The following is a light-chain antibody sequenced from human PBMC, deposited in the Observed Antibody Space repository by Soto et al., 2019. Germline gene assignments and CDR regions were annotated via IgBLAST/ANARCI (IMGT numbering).Light chain of an antibody. Sequence: DIVLTQSPGTLSLSPGERATLSYRASQSLSSSQLAWYQQKPGQAPRLLIYDASNRATGTPARFSGSGSGTDFTLTISSLEAEDFALYYCQQRSKWPVTFGGGTKVDIK. CDR1: QSLSSSQ. V-gene: IGKV3-11*01. CDR2: DAS. J-gene: IGKJ4*01. CDR3: QQRSKWPVT.